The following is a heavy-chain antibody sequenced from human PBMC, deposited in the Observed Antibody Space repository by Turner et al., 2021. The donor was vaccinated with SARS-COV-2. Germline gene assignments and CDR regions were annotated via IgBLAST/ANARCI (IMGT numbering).Heavy chain of an antibody. V-gene: IGHV3-72*01. CDR1: GLSLRARF. Sequence: VQLVVSGGGLVQPVGCLGPSCASSGLSLRARFMGGGRQTPVKGLEWVGRAKTRPINYATEYAESVKGRCIISRYDSKTKLHLQINNLKAEDTAVYYCVSAICLVRGSIPGMDVWGQGTMVTVSS. CDR3: VSAICLVRGSIPGMDV. D-gene: IGHD3-16*01. CDR2: AKTRPINYAT. J-gene: IGHJ6*01.